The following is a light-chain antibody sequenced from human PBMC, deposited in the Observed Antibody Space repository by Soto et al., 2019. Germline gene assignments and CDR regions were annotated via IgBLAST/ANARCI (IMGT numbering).Light chain of an antibody. CDR3: QQYNSLWT. J-gene: IGKJ1*01. V-gene: IGKV1-5*03. Sequence: DIQMTQSPSALSASVGDRVTITCRASQSIGDWVAWYQQKPGKAPKLLLYKASTSESRAPSRFRGSGFGTEFPLTINSLQADDFATYFCQQYNSLWTFGQGTKVEIK. CDR2: KAS. CDR1: QSIGDW.